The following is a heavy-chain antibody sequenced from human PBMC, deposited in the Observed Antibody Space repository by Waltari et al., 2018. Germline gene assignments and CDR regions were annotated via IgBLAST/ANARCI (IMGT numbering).Heavy chain of an antibody. CDR3: AGEGDCSSTSCYPT. D-gene: IGHD2-2*01. J-gene: IGHJ5*02. Sequence: QVQLQELGPGLVKPSETLSLTCTVSGGSISSYYWSWIRQPPGKGLEWIGYIYYSGSTNYNPSLKSRVTISVDTSKNQFSLKLSSVTAADTAVYYCAGEGDCSSTSCYPTWGQGTLVTVSS. V-gene: IGHV4-59*08. CDR2: IYYSGST. CDR1: GGSISSYY.